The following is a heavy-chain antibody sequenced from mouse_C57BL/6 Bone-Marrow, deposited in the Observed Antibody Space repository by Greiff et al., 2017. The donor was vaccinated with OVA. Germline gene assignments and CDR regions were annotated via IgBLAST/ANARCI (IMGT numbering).Heavy chain of an antibody. CDR2: INPSSGYT. Sequence: VKLQQSGAELAKPGASVKLSCKASGYTFTSYWMHWVKQRPGQGLEWIGYINPSSGYTKYNQKFKGKATLTADKSSSTAYMELRSLTSEDSAVYFCARRTYWGQGTTLTVSS. CDR1: GYTFTSYW. J-gene: IGHJ2*01. V-gene: IGHV1-7*01. CDR3: ARRTY.